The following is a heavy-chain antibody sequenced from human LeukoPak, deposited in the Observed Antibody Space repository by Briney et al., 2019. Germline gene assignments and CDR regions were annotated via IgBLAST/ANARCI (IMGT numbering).Heavy chain of an antibody. CDR1: GGSFSGYY. V-gene: IGHV4-34*01. Sequence: KPSETLSLTCAVYGGSFSGYYWSWIRQPPGKGLEWIGEINHSGSTNYNPSPKSRVTISVDTSKNQFSLKLSSVTAADTAVYYCAGEAVLLWFGEPRNWDYWGQGTLVTVSS. J-gene: IGHJ4*02. CDR2: INHSGST. CDR3: AGEAVLLWFGEPRNWDY. D-gene: IGHD3-10*01.